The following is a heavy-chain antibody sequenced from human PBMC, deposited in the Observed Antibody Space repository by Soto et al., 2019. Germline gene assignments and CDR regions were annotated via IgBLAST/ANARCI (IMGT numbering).Heavy chain of an antibody. CDR1: GFSFSNYW. J-gene: IGHJ4*02. D-gene: IGHD3-10*01. CDR2: IKEDGSQY. CDR3: AGETHYYAT. V-gene: IGHV3-7*04. Sequence: EMQLVDSGGGLVQPGDSLRLSCVASGFSFSNYWMAWVRQAPGKGLEWVANIKEDGSQYTYVASVKGRFTISRDNAENSLSLQMNSLRAEDTAVYYCAGETHYYATWGQGTLVTVSS.